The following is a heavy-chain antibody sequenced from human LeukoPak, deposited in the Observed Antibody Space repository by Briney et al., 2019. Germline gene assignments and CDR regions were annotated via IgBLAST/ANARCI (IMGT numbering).Heavy chain of an antibody. Sequence: GGSLRLSCAASGFTFSSYAMHWVRQAPGKGLEWVAVISYDGGNKYYADSVKGRFTISRDNSKNSLYLQMNSLRAEDTALYYCAKGPRGIAVAYYYYMDVWGKGTTVTVSS. CDR3: AKGPRGIAVAYYYYMDV. CDR2: ISYDGGNK. D-gene: IGHD6-19*01. V-gene: IGHV3-30*04. CDR1: GFTFSSYA. J-gene: IGHJ6*03.